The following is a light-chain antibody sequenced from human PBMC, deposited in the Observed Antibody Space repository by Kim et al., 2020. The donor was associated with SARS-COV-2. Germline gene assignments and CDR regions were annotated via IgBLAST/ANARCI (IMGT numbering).Light chain of an antibody. Sequence: ASVGDRVTVTCRASQGVSGWLNWYQQKPGKAPHLLIYRTSTLQTGVPPRFSGSASGTDFTLTINTLQPEDFATYYCQQSYNFPRTFGQGTKVDIK. J-gene: IGKJ1*01. CDR3: QQSYNFPRT. CDR1: QGVSGW. CDR2: RTS. V-gene: IGKV1-39*01.